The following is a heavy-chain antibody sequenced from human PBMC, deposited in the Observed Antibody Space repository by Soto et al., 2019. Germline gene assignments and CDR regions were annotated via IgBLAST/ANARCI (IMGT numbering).Heavy chain of an antibody. CDR2: ISSSSSYI. D-gene: IGHD2-2*01. CDR1: GLTFSSYS. Sequence: EVQLVESGGGLVKPGGSLSLSCEASGLTFSSYSMNWFRRAPGKGLEWVSSISSSSSYIYYADSVKGRFTISRDNAKNSLYLQMNSLRAEDTAVYYCARVVVVPAAGIDYWGQGTLVTVSS. J-gene: IGHJ4*02. CDR3: ARVVVVPAAGIDY. V-gene: IGHV3-21*01.